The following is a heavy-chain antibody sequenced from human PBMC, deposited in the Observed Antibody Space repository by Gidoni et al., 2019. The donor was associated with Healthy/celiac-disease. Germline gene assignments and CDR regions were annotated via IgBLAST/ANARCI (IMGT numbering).Heavy chain of an antibody. Sequence: EVQLLESGGGLVQPGGSLRLSCAASGFTFSRYAMSWVRQAPGKGLEWVSAISGSGGSTYYADSVKGRFTISRDNSKNTLYLQMNSLRAEDTAVYYCAKDIARTVVRNPWGNYFDYWGQGTLVTVSS. CDR1: GFTFSRYA. D-gene: IGHD3-16*01. CDR2: ISGSGGST. CDR3: AKDIARTVVRNPWGNYFDY. V-gene: IGHV3-23*01. J-gene: IGHJ4*02.